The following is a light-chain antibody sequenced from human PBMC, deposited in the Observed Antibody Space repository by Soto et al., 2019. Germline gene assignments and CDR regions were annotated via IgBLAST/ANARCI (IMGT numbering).Light chain of an antibody. CDR3: SSYTSSSTLGV. Sequence: QSALTQPASVSGSPGQSITISCTGTSGDVGGYNYVSWYQHHPGKAPKLMIYEVSNRPSGVSNRFSGSKSGNTASLTISGLQAEDEADYYCSSYTSSSTLGVFGGGTKLTVL. CDR1: SGDVGGYNY. CDR2: EVS. J-gene: IGLJ3*02. V-gene: IGLV2-14*01.